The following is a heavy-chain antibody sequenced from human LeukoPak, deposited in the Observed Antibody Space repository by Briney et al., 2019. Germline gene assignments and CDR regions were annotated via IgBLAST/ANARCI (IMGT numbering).Heavy chain of an antibody. CDR3: ARSLDYSNYGHYYYYGMDV. CDR1: GSTFSSYA. J-gene: IGHJ6*02. CDR2: ISYDGSNK. V-gene: IGHV3-30-3*01. D-gene: IGHD4-11*01. Sequence: GRSLRLSCAASGSTFSSYAMHWVRQAPGKGLEWVAVISYDGSNKYYADSVKGRFTISRDNSKNTLYLQMNSLRAEDTAVYYCARSLDYSNYGHYYYYGMDVWGQGTTVTVSS.